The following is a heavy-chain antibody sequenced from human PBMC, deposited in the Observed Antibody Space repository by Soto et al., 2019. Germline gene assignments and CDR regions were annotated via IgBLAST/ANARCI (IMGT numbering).Heavy chain of an antibody. CDR1: GGSISSGGYY. V-gene: IGHV4-31*03. D-gene: IGHD3-22*01. J-gene: IGHJ4*02. CDR3: ARAGSGYYVGGEAPTRPFDY. CDR2: IYYSGST. Sequence: QVQLQESGPGLVKPSQTLSLTCTVSGGSISSGGYYWSWIRQHPGKGLEWIGYIYYSGSTYYNPSLKSRVTISVDTSKNQFSLKLSSVTAADTAVYYCARAGSGYYVGGEAPTRPFDYWGQGTLVTVSS.